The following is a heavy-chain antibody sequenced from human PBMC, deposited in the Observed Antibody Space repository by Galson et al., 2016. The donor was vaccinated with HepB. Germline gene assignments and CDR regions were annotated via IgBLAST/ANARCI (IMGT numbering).Heavy chain of an antibody. CDR3: ARDGLRGRWRLGGMDV. J-gene: IGHJ6*02. D-gene: IGHD3/OR15-3a*01. CDR1: GFTFSSYS. V-gene: IGHV3-21*01. CDR2: ISSSSSYM. Sequence: SLRLSCAASGFTFSSYSMNWVRQAPGKGLEWVSSISSSSSYMYYADSVKGRFTISRDNAKNSLYLQMNSLRAKDTAVYYCARDGLRGRWRLGGMDVWGQGTTVTVSS.